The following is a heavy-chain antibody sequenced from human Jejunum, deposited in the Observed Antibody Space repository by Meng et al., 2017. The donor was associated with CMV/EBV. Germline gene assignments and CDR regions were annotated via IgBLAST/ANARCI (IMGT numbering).Heavy chain of an antibody. Sequence: TSISYGRHWVRQAPAKGLEWVAVIWYDGSNKYYADSVKGRFTISRDNSKNTLYLQMNSLRAEDTAVYYCARDLGLVVPAATNWFDPWGQGTLVTVSS. D-gene: IGHD2-2*01. V-gene: IGHV3-33*01. CDR1: TSISYG. CDR3: ARDLGLVVPAATNWFDP. J-gene: IGHJ5*02. CDR2: IWYDGSNK.